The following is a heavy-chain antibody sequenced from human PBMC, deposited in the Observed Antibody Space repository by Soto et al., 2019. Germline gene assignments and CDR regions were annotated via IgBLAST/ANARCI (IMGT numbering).Heavy chain of an antibody. J-gene: IGHJ6*03. CDR3: ARSGYSSSWTYYYYYMDV. CDR1: GFTFSSYS. Sequence: EVQLVESGGGLVKPGGSLRLSGAASGFTFSSYSMNWVRQAPGKGLEWVSSISSSSSYIYYADSVKGRFTISRDNAKNSLDLQMNSLRAEDTAVYYCARSGYSSSWTYYYYYMDVWGKGTTVTVSS. V-gene: IGHV3-21*01. D-gene: IGHD6-13*01. CDR2: ISSSSSYI.